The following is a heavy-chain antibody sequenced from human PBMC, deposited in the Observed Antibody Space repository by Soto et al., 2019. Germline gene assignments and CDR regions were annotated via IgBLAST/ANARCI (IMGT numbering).Heavy chain of an antibody. CDR2: IRSKAYGGTT. CDR3: TTEVTPPTGGSGY. D-gene: IGHD3-10*01. Sequence: GGSLRLSCTASGFTFGDYAMSWFRQAPGKGLEWVGFIRSKAYGGTTEYAASVKGRFTISRDDSKNTLYLQMNSLKTEDTAVYYCTTEVTPPTGGSGYWGQGTLVTVSS. CDR1: GFTFGDYA. J-gene: IGHJ4*02. V-gene: IGHV3-49*03.